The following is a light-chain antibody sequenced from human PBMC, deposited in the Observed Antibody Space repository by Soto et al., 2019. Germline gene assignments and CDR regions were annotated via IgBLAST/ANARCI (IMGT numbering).Light chain of an antibody. Sequence: EIVATLSPAPLSLSPGEISTLSCRASQSVSSSYLAWYQQKPGQAPRLLIYGASSRAAGIPDRFSGSGSGTDFTLTIIRLEPEDFAVYYCQEHGTSPLTFGRGTKVDIK. J-gene: IGKJ4*01. CDR2: GAS. CDR1: QSVSSSY. CDR3: QEHGTSPLT. V-gene: IGKV3-20*01.